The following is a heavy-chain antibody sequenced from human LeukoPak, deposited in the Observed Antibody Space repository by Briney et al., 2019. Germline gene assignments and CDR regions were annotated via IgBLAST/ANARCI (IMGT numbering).Heavy chain of an antibody. CDR2: IRSKANSYAT. J-gene: IGHJ4*02. V-gene: IGHV3-73*01. D-gene: IGHD1-26*01. CDR1: GFTFSGSA. Sequence: GGSLKLSCAASGFTFSGSAMHWVRQASGKGLEWVGRIRSKANSYATAYAASVKGRFTISRDDSKNTAYLQMNSLKTEDTAVYYCTRHGALFDYWGQGTLVTVSS. CDR3: TRHGALFDY.